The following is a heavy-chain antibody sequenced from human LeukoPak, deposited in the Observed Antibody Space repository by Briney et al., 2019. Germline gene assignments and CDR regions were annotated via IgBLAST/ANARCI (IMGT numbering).Heavy chain of an antibody. V-gene: IGHV3-48*04. Sequence: TGGSLRLSCAASGFTFSSYAMNWVRQAPGKGLEWVSYISSRSSTISYADSVKGRFTISRDNAKNSLYLQRNSLRAEDTAVYYCARGAFDYWGQGTLVTVSS. J-gene: IGHJ4*02. CDR3: ARGAFDY. CDR2: ISSRSSTI. CDR1: GFTFSSYA.